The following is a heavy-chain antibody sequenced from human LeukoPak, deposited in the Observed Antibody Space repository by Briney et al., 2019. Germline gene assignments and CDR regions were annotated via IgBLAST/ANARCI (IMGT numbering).Heavy chain of an antibody. Sequence: PSETLSLTCTVSGGSISSSGYYWGWIRQPPGKGLEWIGSIYYSGSTYYNPSLKSRVTISVDTSKNQFSLKLSSVTAADTAVYYCARSKYCTNGVCFDYWGQGTLVTVSS. D-gene: IGHD2-8*01. CDR3: ARSKYCTNGVCFDY. J-gene: IGHJ4*02. CDR1: GGSISSSGYY. V-gene: IGHV4-39*01. CDR2: IYYSGST.